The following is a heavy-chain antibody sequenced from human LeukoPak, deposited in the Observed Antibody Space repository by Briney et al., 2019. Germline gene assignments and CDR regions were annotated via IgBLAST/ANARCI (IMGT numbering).Heavy chain of an antibody. V-gene: IGHV3-30*18. Sequence: GGSLRLSCAASGFTFDSYGMHWVRQAPGKGLEWVAVISYDGNNKYYANSVKGRFTISRDNSKNTLYLQMNSLRAEDTAVYYCAKDEAKICTNGVCYYDYWGQGTLVTVSS. CDR3: AKDEAKICTNGVCYYDY. D-gene: IGHD2-8*01. J-gene: IGHJ4*02. CDR1: GFTFDSYG. CDR2: ISYDGNNK.